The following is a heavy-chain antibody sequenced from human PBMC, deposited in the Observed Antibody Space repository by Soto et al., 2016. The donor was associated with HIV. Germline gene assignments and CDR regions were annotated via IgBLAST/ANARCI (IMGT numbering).Heavy chain of an antibody. J-gene: IGHJ6*02. Sequence: QVQLVQSGAEVRKPGSSVKVSCKPSGGTLSSYPISWVRQAPGQGLEWMGGSFPSFGTTNSAQKFQGRVTITADESTSTVYMELSSLRSEDTAVYYCARDWGQGYYRNYYAMDVWGQGTTVTVSS. V-gene: IGHV1-69*01. CDR2: SFPSFGTT. D-gene: IGHD3-22*01. CDR1: GGTLSSYP. CDR3: ARDWGQGYYRNYYAMDV.